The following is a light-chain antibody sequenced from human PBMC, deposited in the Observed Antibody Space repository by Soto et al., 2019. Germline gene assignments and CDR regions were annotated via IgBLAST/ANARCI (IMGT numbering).Light chain of an antibody. CDR2: GAS. V-gene: IGKV3-20*01. CDR3: QQYASSPPWT. CDR1: QRVSSGY. Sequence: EIVLTQSPGTLSLSPGDIATLSCRASQRVSSGYLGWYQQRPGQAPRLLLYGASNRAAGIPDRFSGRGSETDFTLTISRLESEDFAVYYCQQYASSPPWTFGQGTKVDIK. J-gene: IGKJ1*01.